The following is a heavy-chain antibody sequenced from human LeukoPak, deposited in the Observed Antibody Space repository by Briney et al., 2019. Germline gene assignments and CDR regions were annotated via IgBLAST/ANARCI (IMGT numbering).Heavy chain of an antibody. D-gene: IGHD3-22*01. V-gene: IGHV3-30*04. J-gene: IGHJ4*02. CDR3: AKDGNYYYDSSGYALDY. CDR2: ISYDGSNK. CDR1: GFTFSSYA. Sequence: GGSLRLSCAASGFTFSSYAMHWVRQAPGKGLEWVAVISYDGSNKYYADSVKGQFTISRDNSKNTLYLQMNSLRAEDTAVYYCAKDGNYYYDSSGYALDYWGQGTLVTVSS.